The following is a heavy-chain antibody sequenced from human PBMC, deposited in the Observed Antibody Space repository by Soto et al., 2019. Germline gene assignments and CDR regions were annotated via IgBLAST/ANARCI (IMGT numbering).Heavy chain of an antibody. D-gene: IGHD6-19*01. J-gene: IGHJ4*01. V-gene: IGHV3-74*01. CDR3: ARGGHSSGWYEVY. CDR1: GFTFSSHW. CDR2: INSDGSSR. Sequence: EVQLVESGGGLVQPGGSLRLSCAASGFTFSSHWMHWVRQAPGKGLVWVSRINSDGSSRNYADSVKGRFTISRDNAKNTLYLQMNSLRPEDTAVYYCARGGHSSGWYEVYWGHGTLVTVSS.